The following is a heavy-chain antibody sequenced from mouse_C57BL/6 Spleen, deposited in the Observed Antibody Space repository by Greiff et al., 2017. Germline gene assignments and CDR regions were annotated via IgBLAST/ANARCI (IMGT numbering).Heavy chain of an antibody. CDR2: IDPSDSYT. CDR1: GYTFTSYW. J-gene: IGHJ4*01. Sequence: QVQLQQSGAELVRPGTSVKLSCKASGYTFTSYWMHWVKQRPGQGLEWIGVIDPSDSYTNYNQKFKGKATLTVDTSSSTAYMQLSSLTSEDSAVYYCAREDSNSPMDYWGQGTSVTVSS. D-gene: IGHD2-5*01. CDR3: AREDSNSPMDY. V-gene: IGHV1-59*01.